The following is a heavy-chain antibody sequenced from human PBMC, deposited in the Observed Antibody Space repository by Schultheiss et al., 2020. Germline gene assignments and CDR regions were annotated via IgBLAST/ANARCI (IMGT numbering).Heavy chain of an antibody. CDR1: GGSISSSNW. J-gene: IGHJ4*02. Sequence: SETLSLTCAVSGGSISSSNWWSWVRQPPGKGLEWIGEIYHSGSTNYNPSLKSRVTISVDTSKNQFSLKLSSVTAADTAVYYCARLGIAAAADYWGQGTLVTVSS. CDR2: IYHSGST. D-gene: IGHD6-13*01. V-gene: IGHV4-4*02. CDR3: ARLGIAAAADY.